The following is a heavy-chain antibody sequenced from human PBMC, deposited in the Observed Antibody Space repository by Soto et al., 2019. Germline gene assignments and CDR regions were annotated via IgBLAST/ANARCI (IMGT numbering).Heavy chain of an antibody. J-gene: IGHJ6*02. D-gene: IGHD2-8*01. V-gene: IGHV3-30*18. CDR1: GFTFSSYG. Sequence: GGSLRLSCAASGFTFSSYGMHWVRQAPGKGLEWVAVISYDGSNKYYADSVKGRFTISRDNSKNTLYLQMNSLRAEDTAVYYCAKFMVYAASVSYYGMDVLGQGPTVTVS. CDR2: ISYDGSNK. CDR3: AKFMVYAASVSYYGMDV.